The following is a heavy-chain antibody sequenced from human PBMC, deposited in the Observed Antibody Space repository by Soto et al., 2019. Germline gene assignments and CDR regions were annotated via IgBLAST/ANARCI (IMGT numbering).Heavy chain of an antibody. CDR2: ISVYNGNT. CDR3: ARDGGVGVAGTLWWAFDY. CDR1: GYTFTSYG. J-gene: IGHJ4*02. Sequence: QVQLVQSGAEVKKPGAPVKVSCKASGYTFTSYGISWVRQAPGQGLEWMGWISVYNGNTNYEQKLQGRVTMTTDTSTSTAYMELRSLRSDDTAVYYCARDGGVGVAGTLWWAFDYWGQGTLVTVSS. D-gene: IGHD2-15*01. V-gene: IGHV1-18*01.